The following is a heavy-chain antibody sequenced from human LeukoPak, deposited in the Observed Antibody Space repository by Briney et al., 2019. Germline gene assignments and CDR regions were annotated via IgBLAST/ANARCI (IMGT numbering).Heavy chain of an antibody. CDR1: GDSISSSSYC. J-gene: IGHJ4*02. V-gene: IGHV4-39*07. CDR3: ARARGYSYGLSGRYFDY. D-gene: IGHD5-18*01. Sequence: SETLSLTCTVSGDSISSSSYCWDWIRQPPGKGLEWIGNIYNSANTHYNPSLKSRVTISVDTSKNQFSLKLSSVTAADTAVYYCARARGYSYGLSGRYFDYWGQGTLVTVSS. CDR2: IYNSANT.